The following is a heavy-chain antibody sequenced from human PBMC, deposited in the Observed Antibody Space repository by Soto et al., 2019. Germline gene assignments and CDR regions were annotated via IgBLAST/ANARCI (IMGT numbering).Heavy chain of an antibody. J-gene: IGHJ4*02. D-gene: IGHD3-3*01. Sequence: QVQLVESGGGVVQPGRSLRLSCAASGFTFSSYAMHWVRQAPGKGLERVAVISYDGSNKYYADSVKGRFTISRDNSKNTLYLQMNSLRAEDTAVYYCARGPRFLEWLPIDYWGQGTLVTVSS. CDR2: ISYDGSNK. V-gene: IGHV3-30-3*01. CDR1: GFTFSSYA. CDR3: ARGPRFLEWLPIDY.